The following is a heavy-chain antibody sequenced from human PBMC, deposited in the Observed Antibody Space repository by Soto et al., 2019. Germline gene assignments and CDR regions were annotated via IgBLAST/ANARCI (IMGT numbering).Heavy chain of an antibody. V-gene: IGHV3-11*01. CDR3: AGGEMSTISFDY. CDR1: GFTFSYYY. CDR2: ITSGGSPI. Sequence: PGGSLRLSCAASGFTFSYYYMSWIRQAPGKGLEWVSYITSGGSPIYYADSVRGRFTISRDSAKNSVSLQMNSLRAEDTAMYYCAGGEMSTISFDYWGQGTLVTVS. D-gene: IGHD1-1*01. J-gene: IGHJ4*02.